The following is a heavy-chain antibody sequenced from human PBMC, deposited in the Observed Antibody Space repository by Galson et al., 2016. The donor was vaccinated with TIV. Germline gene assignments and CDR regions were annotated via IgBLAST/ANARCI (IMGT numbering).Heavy chain of an antibody. D-gene: IGHD3-3*02. V-gene: IGHV3-33*01. CDR1: GFTLGGYG. Sequence: SLRLLCATSGFTLGGYGLHWVRQAPGKGLEWVAIIWYDGSTKFYGDSVTGRFTISRDTSTKTLYLQMNSLRVEDTGVYYCAREAFSTHNSYGFDVWGPGTPVTVSS. CDR3: AREAFSTHNSYGFDV. CDR2: IWYDGSTK. J-gene: IGHJ6*02.